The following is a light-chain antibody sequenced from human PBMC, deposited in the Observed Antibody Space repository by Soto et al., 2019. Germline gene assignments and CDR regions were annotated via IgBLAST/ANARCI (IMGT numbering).Light chain of an antibody. CDR1: QGISNW. J-gene: IGKJ1*01. Sequence: DIQMTQSPSSVSASVGARVTITCRASQGISNWLAWYQQKPGKAPKLLIYAASSLQSGVPSRFSGSGSGTDFSLIISSLQPEDSATYYCQQVNTFPRTFGQGTKVEIK. CDR2: AAS. V-gene: IGKV1D-12*01. CDR3: QQVNTFPRT.